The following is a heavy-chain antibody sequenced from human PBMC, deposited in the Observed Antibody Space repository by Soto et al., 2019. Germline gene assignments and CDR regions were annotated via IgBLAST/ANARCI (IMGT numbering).Heavy chain of an antibody. Sequence: DVQLLESGGGLVQPGGSLRLSCATSGFTFSNYAMGWVRQAPGKGLEWVSVMSVTTTTTYYADSVKGRFTISRDNSKNILDLQMTGLRAEDTAMYYCARLQIAVAGTVGWGLDSWGQGTLVTVSS. CDR2: MSVTTTTT. J-gene: IGHJ4*02. V-gene: IGHV3-23*01. CDR1: GFTFSNYA. D-gene: IGHD6-19*01. CDR3: ARLQIAVAGTVGWGLDS.